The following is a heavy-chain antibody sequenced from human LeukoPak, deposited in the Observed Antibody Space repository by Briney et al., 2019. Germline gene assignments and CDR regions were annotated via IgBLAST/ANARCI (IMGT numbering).Heavy chain of an antibody. D-gene: IGHD1-26*01. V-gene: IGHV4-59*01. CDR3: ARGQGGNYYLNYFDY. Sequence: SETLSLTCTVTGGSLSTYYWSWIRQPPGKGLEWIGHFYYSGSTNYNPSLKSRVTISVDTSRNQFSLKLTSVTAADTAVYYCARGQGGNYYLNYFDYWGQGCLVTVYS. CDR2: FYYSGST. J-gene: IGHJ4*02. CDR1: GGSLSTYY.